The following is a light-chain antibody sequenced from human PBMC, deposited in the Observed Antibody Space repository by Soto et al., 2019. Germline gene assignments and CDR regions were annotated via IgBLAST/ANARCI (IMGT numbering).Light chain of an antibody. CDR1: SSNIGAGYV. CDR3: QSFDSGLRGEV. Sequence: QSVLTQPPSVSGAPGQRVTISCTGSSSNIGAGYVVHWYQHLPGTAPRLLIYGNSNRPSGVPDRFSGSKSGNSASLAIIGLQTDDEADYYCQSFDSGLRGEVFGGGTKLTVL. J-gene: IGLJ3*02. V-gene: IGLV1-40*01. CDR2: GNS.